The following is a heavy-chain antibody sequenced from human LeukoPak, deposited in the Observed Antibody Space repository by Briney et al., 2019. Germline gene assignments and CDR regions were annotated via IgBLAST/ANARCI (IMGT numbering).Heavy chain of an antibody. CDR1: GYTFTGYY. CDR2: INPNSGGT. Sequence: GASVKVSCKASGYTFTGYYMHWVRQAPGQGLEWMGWINPNSGGTNYAQKFQGRVTMTRDTSIGTAYMELSRLRSDDTAVYYCARGDGFPPLNYYYYYMDVWGKGTTVTVSS. V-gene: IGHV1-2*02. CDR3: ARGDGFPPLNYYYYYMDV. J-gene: IGHJ6*03.